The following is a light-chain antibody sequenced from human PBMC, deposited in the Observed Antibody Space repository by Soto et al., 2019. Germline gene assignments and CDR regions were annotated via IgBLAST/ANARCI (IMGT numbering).Light chain of an antibody. J-gene: IGLJ2*01. Sequence: QSVLTQPASVSGSPGQSITISCTGTSSDVDTYKYVSWYQQHPCKAPKHMIYEVSYRPSGVSDRFSGSKSGNTASLTISGLQAEDEADYYCCSYAGSTTRVQFGGGTKLTVL. CDR2: EVS. CDR1: SSDVDTYKY. V-gene: IGLV2-14*01. CDR3: CSYAGSTTRVQ.